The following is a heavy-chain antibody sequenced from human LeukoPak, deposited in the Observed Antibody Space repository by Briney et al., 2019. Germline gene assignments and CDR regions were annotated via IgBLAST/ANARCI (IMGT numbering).Heavy chain of an antibody. CDR3: VEAVAGTYFDY. V-gene: IGHV1-2*02. Sequence: ASVKVSSKASGYTFTSYGISWVRQAPGQGLEWMGWINPNSGGTNYAQKFQGRVTMTRDTSISTAYMELSRLRSDDTAVYYCVEAVAGTYFDYWGQGTLVTVSS. D-gene: IGHD6-19*01. CDR2: INPNSGGT. J-gene: IGHJ4*02. CDR1: GYTFTSYG.